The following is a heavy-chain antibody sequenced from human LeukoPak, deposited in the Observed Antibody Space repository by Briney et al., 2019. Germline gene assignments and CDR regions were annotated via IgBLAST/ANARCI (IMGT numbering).Heavy chain of an antibody. CDR3: ARGPTVGAPYYFDY. J-gene: IGHJ4*02. CDR2: IWYDGSNK. D-gene: IGHD1-26*01. V-gene: IGHV3-33*01. Sequence: GGSLRLSCAASGFTFSSYGMHWVRQAPGKGLEWVAVIWYDGSNKYYADSVKGRFTISRDNSKNTLYLQMNSLRAEDTAVYYCARGPTVGAPYYFDYWGQGTLVTVSS. CDR1: GFTFSSYG.